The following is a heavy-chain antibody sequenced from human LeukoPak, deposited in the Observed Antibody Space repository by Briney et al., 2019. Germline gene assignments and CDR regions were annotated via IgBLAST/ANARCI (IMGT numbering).Heavy chain of an antibody. CDR2: ISDDGSIT. J-gene: IGHJ4*02. Sequence: GGSLRLSCADSGFTFSRDWMHWVRQAPGKGPEWVSRISDDGSITTYADSVQGRFTISRDNAKSTVFLQVNSLRVEDTAVYFCARRFYEYNVYDRHFDSWGQGILVTVSS. CDR1: GFTFSRDW. D-gene: IGHD3-16*01. V-gene: IGHV3-74*03. CDR3: ARRFYEYNVYDRHFDS.